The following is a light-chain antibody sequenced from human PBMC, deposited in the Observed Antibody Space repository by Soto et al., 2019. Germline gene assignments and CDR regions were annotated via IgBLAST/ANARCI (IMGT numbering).Light chain of an antibody. CDR1: QSVSSSY. J-gene: IGKJ3*01. Sequence: EIVLTQSPGTLSLSPGERATLSCRASQSVSSSYLAWYQQKPGQAPRLLIYGASSRATGIPHRFSGSGSGTDFTLTISRLEPEEFAVYYCQQYGSSPLTFGPGTKVDIK. V-gene: IGKV3-20*01. CDR3: QQYGSSPLT. CDR2: GAS.